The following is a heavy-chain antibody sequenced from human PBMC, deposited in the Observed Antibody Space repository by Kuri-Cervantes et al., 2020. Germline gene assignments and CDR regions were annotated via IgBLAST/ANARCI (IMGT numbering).Heavy chain of an antibody. V-gene: IGHV3-23*01. CDR2: ISGSGGST. CDR1: GFTFDDYA. Sequence: GGSLRLSCAASGFTFDDYAMHWVRQAPGKGLEWVSAISGSGGSTYYADSVKGRFTISRDKNTLFLQMNSLRAEDTAVYYCAKGIDGSGSSYFDYWGQGTLVTVSS. J-gene: IGHJ4*02. CDR3: AKGIDGSGSSYFDY. D-gene: IGHD2-15*01.